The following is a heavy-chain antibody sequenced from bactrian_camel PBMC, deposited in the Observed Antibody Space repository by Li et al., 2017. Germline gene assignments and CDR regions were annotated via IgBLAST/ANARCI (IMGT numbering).Heavy chain of an antibody. Sequence: VQLVESGGGLVQPGGSLRLSCATSGFTFSRYWMYWGRQAPGKGLEWVSTINSGGGTTYYADSVKGRFTISRDNANNTVNLMMNSLKPEDTAMYYCAANFGPYCSGPYLARRANFLGQGTQVTVS. J-gene: IGHJ4*01. CDR1: GFTFSRYW. CDR2: INSGGGTT. V-gene: IGHV3S25*01. D-gene: IGHD2*01.